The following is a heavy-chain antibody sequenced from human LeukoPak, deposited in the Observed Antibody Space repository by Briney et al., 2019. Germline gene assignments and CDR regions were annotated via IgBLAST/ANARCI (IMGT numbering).Heavy chain of an antibody. CDR1: GFTFSSYG. D-gene: IGHD6-13*01. V-gene: IGHV3-30*03. J-gene: IGHJ4*02. Sequence: GRPLRLSCAASGFTFSSYGMHWVRLAPGKGLEWVAVISYDGSNKYYADSVKGRFTISRDNSKNTLYLQMNSLRAEDTAVYYCASLAAAVDFDYWGQGTLVTVSS. CDR3: ASLAAAVDFDY. CDR2: ISYDGSNK.